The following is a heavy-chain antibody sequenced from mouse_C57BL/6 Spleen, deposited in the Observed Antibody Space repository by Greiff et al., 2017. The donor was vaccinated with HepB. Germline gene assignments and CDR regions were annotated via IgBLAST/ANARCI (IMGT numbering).Heavy chain of an antibody. CDR2: IYPGDGDT. D-gene: IGHD1-1*01. CDR1: GYAFSSSW. Sequence: QVQLQQSGPELVKPGASVKISCKASGYAFSSSWMNWVKQRPGKGLEWIGRIYPGDGDTNYNGKFKGKATLTADKSSSTAYMQLSSLTSEDSAVYFCARLSDSTVSYAMDYWGQGTSVTVSS. V-gene: IGHV1-82*01. CDR3: ARLSDSTVSYAMDY. J-gene: IGHJ4*01.